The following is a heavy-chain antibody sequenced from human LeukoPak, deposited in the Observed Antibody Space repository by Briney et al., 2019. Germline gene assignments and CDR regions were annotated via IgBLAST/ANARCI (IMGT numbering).Heavy chain of an antibody. CDR2: INPNSGGT. Sequence: ASVKVSCKASGYTFTGYYMHWVRQAPGRGLEWMGWINPNSGGTNYAQKFQGRVTMARDTSITTAYMELSRLRSDDTAVYYCAKWGFDFWSGHFGLDVWGQGTTVTVS. D-gene: IGHD3-3*01. CDR1: GYTFTGYY. CDR3: AKWGFDFWSGHFGLDV. V-gene: IGHV1-2*02. J-gene: IGHJ6*02.